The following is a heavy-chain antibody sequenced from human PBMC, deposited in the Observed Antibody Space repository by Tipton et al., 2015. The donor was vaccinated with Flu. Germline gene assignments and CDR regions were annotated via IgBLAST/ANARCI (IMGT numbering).Heavy chain of an antibody. Sequence: SLRLSCAASGFDFSDYGMHWVRQAPGKGLEWLSFIRYDGSDKRYTDSVKGRFTIFRDNARNSVYLQMNGLRDEDSAMYYCVRDHNWSFDYWGQGTRVTVSS. CDR2: IRYDGSDK. D-gene: IGHD1-1*01. CDR3: VRDHNWSFDY. CDR1: GFDFSDYG. V-gene: IGHV3-30*02. J-gene: IGHJ4*02.